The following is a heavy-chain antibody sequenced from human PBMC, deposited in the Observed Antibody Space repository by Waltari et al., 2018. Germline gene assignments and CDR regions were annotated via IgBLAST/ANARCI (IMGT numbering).Heavy chain of an antibody. CDR1: GYTFPEYY. CDR3: ATKMSDQWLRE. V-gene: IGHV1-69-2*01. D-gene: IGHD6-19*01. CDR2: VDPEDGET. J-gene: IGHJ1*01. Sequence: EVHLVQSGAEVKRPGATVKIYCKASGYTFPEYYLPWVRQAPGKGLEWMGHVDPEDGETEISDKFQGRVAMTADTSTETAYIEVRSLTSDDMAVYYCATKMSDQWLREWGQGTLVTVSS.